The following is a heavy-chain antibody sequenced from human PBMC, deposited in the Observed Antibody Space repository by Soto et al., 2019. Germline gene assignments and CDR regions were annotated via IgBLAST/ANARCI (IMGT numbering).Heavy chain of an antibody. Sequence: KPSETLSLTCAVSGGSISSSNWWSWVRQPPGKGLEWIGEIYHSGSTNYNPSLKSRVTISVDKSKNQFSLKLSSVTAADTAVYYCARRGRSRFYYYYGMDVWGQGTTVTVSS. V-gene: IGHV4-4*02. CDR1: GGSISSSNW. CDR3: ARRGRSRFYYYYGMDV. J-gene: IGHJ6*02. D-gene: IGHD3-10*01. CDR2: IYHSGST.